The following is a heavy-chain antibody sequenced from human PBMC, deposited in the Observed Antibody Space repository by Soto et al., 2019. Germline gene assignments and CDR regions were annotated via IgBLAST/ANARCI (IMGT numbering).Heavy chain of an antibody. Sequence: QLQESGPGLVKPSETLSLTCTVSGGSVSTGMKYWGWVRQPPGKALEFIGYMYKTGETLLNSSLRSLVTLSMETSKNQFSLTLSSVTAADTAVYFCMKAHESGDFLGMSVWGPGTTVTVSS. V-gene: IGHV4-61*01. D-gene: IGHD3-10*01. CDR1: GGSVSTGMKY. J-gene: IGHJ6*02. CDR3: MKAHESGDFLGMSV. CDR2: MYKTGET.